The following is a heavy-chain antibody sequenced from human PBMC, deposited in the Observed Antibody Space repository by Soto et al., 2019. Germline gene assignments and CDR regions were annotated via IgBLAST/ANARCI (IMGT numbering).Heavy chain of an antibody. J-gene: IGHJ6*02. CDR2: IYPGDFDT. CDR1: GYSFTSYW. CDR3: AAWTRGYCGGMDV. V-gene: IGHV5-51*01. D-gene: IGHD2-8*02. Sequence: GESLKISCKGSGYSFTSYWIGWVRQMPGKGLEWMGIIYPGDFDTKYSPSFQGHVTISADKSIRTAYLQWSSLEASDTAMYYCAAWTRGYCGGMDVWGQGTTVTVSS.